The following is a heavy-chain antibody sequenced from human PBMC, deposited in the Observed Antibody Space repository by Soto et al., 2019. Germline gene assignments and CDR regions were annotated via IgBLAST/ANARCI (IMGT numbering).Heavy chain of an antibody. V-gene: IGHV3-30*18. D-gene: IGHD6-13*01. CDR1: GLTFSSYG. CDR3: AKEGSSSWYSPGPY. CDR2: ISYDGSNK. Sequence: GGPLRLSWAASGLTFSSYGMHRVRQAPGKGLEWVAVISYDGSNKYYADSVKGRFTISRDNSKNTLYLQMNSLRAEDTAVYYCAKEGSSSWYSPGPYWGQGTLVTV. J-gene: IGHJ4*02.